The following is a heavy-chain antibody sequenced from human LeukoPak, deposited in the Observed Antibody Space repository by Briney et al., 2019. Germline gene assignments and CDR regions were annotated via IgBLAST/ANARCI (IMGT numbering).Heavy chain of an antibody. V-gene: IGHV1-18*01. J-gene: IGHJ4*02. CDR2: ICAYNGNT. D-gene: IGHD6-19*01. CDR3: ASEGRYSSGWYLGYYFDY. CDR1: GYTFTSYG. Sequence: ASVKVSCKASGYTFTSYGISWVRQAPGQGLEWMGWICAYNGNTNYAQKLQGRVTMTTDTSTSTAYMELRSLRSDDTAVYYCASEGRYSSGWYLGYYFDYWGQGTLVTVSS.